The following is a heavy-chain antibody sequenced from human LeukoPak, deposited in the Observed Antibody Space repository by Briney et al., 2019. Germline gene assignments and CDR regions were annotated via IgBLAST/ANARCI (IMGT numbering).Heavy chain of an antibody. V-gene: IGHV4-39*01. J-gene: IGHJ4*02. CDR1: GGSNSTSSFF. D-gene: IGHD3-22*01. CDR3: ARLWVGRRGYFDY. Sequence: SETLSLTCSVSGGSNSTSSFFWGWIRQPPGKGLEWIGTIYYSGSTYYNPSLKSRVTIPIDTSKNQFSLMLTSVTAADTAVYYCARLWVGRRGYFDYWGQGTLVTVSS. CDR2: IYYSGST.